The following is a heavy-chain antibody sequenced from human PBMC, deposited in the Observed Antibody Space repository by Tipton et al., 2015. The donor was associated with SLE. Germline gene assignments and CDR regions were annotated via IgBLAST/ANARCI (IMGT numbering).Heavy chain of an antibody. V-gene: IGHV4-61*09. D-gene: IGHD6-6*01. CDR1: GGSISSDNSY. CDR3: ARGGASSKWLDP. Sequence: TLSLTCTVSGGSISSDNSYWSWVRQPAGKGLEWIGHIYTSGSTNYNPSLKRRVTISIDTSRNQFSLSLASVTAADTAVYYCARGGASSKWLDPWGQGILVTVSS. CDR2: IYTSGST. J-gene: IGHJ5*02.